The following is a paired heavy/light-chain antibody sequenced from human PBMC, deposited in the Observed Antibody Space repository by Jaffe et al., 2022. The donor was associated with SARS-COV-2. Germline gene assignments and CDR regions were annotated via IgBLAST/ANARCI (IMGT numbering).Heavy chain of an antibody. V-gene: IGHV1-46*01. CDR3: AREVGGHKNNINWFDP. Sequence: QAQLVQSGAEVRKPGAPVKVSCKASGYTFTSYYMHWVRQAPGQGLEWVGKINPSAGSSTYAQKFQGRVTVTRDTSTSTVYIELSSLTSEDTAIYYCAREVGGHKNNINWFDPWGQGTLVTVSS. CDR1: GYTFTSYY. D-gene: IGHD1-26*01. J-gene: IGHJ5*02. CDR2: INPSAGSS.
Light chain of an antibody. V-gene: IGLV1-44*01. CDR3: ATWDDSLNGVV. CDR1: SSNIGSNI. Sequence: QSVLTQPPSASGTPGQRVTISCSGSSSNIGSNIVNWYQRLPGTAPKVLIYRDGQRPSGVPDRFSGSKSGTSASLAISGLQSEDESDYYCATWDDSLNGVVFGGGTKVTVL. CDR2: RDG. J-gene: IGLJ3*02.